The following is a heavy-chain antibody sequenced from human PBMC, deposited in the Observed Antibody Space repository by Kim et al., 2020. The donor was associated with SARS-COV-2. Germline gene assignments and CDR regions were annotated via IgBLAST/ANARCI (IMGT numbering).Heavy chain of an antibody. D-gene: IGHD3-10*01. V-gene: IGHV3-15*01. J-gene: IGHJ4*02. Sequence: GGSLRLSCAASGFTFSNAWMSWVRQAPGKGLEWVGHIKSKTDGGTTDYAAPVKGRFTISRDDSKNTLYLQMNSLKTEDTAVYYCTTDNGWGSGSYFDYWGQGTLVTVSS. CDR2: IKSKTDGGTT. CDR3: TTDNGWGSGSYFDY. CDR1: GFTFSNAW.